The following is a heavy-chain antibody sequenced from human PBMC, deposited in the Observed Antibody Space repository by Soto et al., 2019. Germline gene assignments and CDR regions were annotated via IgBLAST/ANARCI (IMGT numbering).Heavy chain of an antibody. CDR1: GDSISRGGYY. CDR2: IYHSGST. V-gene: IGHV4-31*03. Sequence: QVQLQESGPGLVKPSQTLSLTCTVSGDSISRGGYYWNWIRHRPRKGLEWIGYIYHSGSTIYNPSHKSRVAISVDTSKHQLSLELSNVSAADTAVYYCGREGAGAYGLGWFDPWGQGILVTVSS. J-gene: IGHJ5*02. CDR3: GREGAGAYGLGWFDP. D-gene: IGHD2-21*01.